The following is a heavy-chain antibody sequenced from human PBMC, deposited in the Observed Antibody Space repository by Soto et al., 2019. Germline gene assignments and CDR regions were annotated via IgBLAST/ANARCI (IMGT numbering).Heavy chain of an antibody. CDR3: ARDRGYGWLWGMDV. CDR2: ISAYNGNT. J-gene: IGHJ6*02. D-gene: IGHD6-19*01. CDR1: GYTFTSYG. V-gene: IGHV1-18*01. Sequence: SSVKVSCKASGYTFTSYGISWVRQAPGQGLEWMGWISAYNGNTNYAQKLQGRVTMTTDTSTSTAYMELRSLRSDDTAVYYCARDRGYGWLWGMDVWGQGTTVTVSS.